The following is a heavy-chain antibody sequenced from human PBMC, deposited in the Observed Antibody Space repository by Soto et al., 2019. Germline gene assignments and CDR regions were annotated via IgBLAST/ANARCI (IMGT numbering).Heavy chain of an antibody. J-gene: IGHJ6*02. CDR3: ARALPFVDIWNDSYNPYAMDV. CDR2: ISTSGSN. V-gene: IGHV4-4*07. Sequence: SETLSLTCTVSGYSISSYYWNWIRQPAGKGLEWIGRISTSGSNIYNPSLKSRVTTSVDTSKNQFSLKLSSVTAADTAVYYCARALPFVDIWNDSYNPYAMDVWGQGTTVTVS. CDR1: GYSISSYY. D-gene: IGHD3-3*01.